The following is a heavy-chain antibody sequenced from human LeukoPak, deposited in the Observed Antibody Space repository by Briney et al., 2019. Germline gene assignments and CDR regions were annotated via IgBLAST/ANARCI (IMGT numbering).Heavy chain of an antibody. J-gene: IGHJ4*02. CDR2: IYCSGST. CDR1: GGSISSYY. D-gene: IGHD3-22*01. V-gene: IGHV4-59*01. CDR3: ASGYYYDSSGYSH. Sequence: SETLSLTCTVSGGSISSYYWSWIRQPPGKGLEWIGYIYCSGSTNYNPSLKSRVTISVDTSKNQFSLKLSSVTAADTAVYYCASGYYYDSSGYSHWGQGTLVTVSS.